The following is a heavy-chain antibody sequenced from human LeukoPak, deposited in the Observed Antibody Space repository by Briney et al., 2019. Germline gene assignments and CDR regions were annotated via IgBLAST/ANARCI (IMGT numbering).Heavy chain of an antibody. CDR2: IYYTGST. D-gene: IGHD2-2*01. J-gene: IGHJ4*02. CDR1: GGSISSYY. CDR3: ARHYIQPPHYFDY. Sequence: PSETLSLTCTVSGGSISSYYWSWIRQPPGKGLEWIAFIYYTGSTHYNPSLKSRVTVSVDTSKNQFSLKLSAVTAADTAVYYCARHYIQPPHYFDYWGQETLLTVSS. V-gene: IGHV4-59*08.